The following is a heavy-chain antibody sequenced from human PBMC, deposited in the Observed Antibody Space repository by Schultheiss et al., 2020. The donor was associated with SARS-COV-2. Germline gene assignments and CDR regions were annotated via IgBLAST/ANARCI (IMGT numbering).Heavy chain of an antibody. CDR1: GFTFGDYA. V-gene: IGHV3-23*01. CDR2: ISGSGGST. CDR3: ARDSPYSSTWGSFDY. J-gene: IGHJ4*02. D-gene: IGHD6-6*01. Sequence: GGSLRLSCTASGFTFGDYAMSWVRQAPGKGLEWVSAISGSGGSTYYADSVKGRFTISRDNSKNTLYLQMNSLRAEDTAVYYCARDSPYSSTWGSFDYWGQGTLVTVSS.